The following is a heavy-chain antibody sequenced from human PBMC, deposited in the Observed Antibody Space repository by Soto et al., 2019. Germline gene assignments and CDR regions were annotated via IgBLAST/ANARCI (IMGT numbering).Heavy chain of an antibody. Sequence: ETLSLTCTVSGGSISSYYWSWIRQPPGKGLEWIGYIYYSGSTNYNPSLKSRVTIPVDTSKNQFSLKLSSVTAADTAVYYCARQGITGTISGYYYYYMDVWGKGTTVTVSS. CDR1: GGSISSYY. CDR3: ARQGITGTISGYYYYYMDV. J-gene: IGHJ6*03. CDR2: IYYSGST. V-gene: IGHV4-59*08. D-gene: IGHD1-7*01.